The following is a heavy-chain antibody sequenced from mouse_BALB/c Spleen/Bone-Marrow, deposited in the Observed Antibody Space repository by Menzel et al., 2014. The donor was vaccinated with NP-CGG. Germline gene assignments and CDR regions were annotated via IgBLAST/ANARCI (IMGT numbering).Heavy chain of an antibody. Sequence: VQLKESGPALEKPGASVKISCKASGYSFTGYNMNWVKQYNGQSLEWIGNVDPYYGATTYNQKLKGKATLTVDKSSSTAYMQLERLTSEDSAVYYCARSYNSFDFWGQGTTLTVSS. J-gene: IGHJ2*01. CDR1: GYSFTGYN. V-gene: IGHV1-39*01. CDR3: ARSYNSFDF. CDR2: VDPYYGAT.